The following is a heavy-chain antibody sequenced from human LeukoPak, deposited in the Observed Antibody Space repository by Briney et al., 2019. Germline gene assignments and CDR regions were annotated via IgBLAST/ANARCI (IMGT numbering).Heavy chain of an antibody. V-gene: IGHV3-21*01. D-gene: IGHD2-15*01. J-gene: IGHJ4*02. CDR2: ISSSRNYI. CDR1: GFTFSTYN. CDR3: ARLLSGSYYFDY. Sequence: GGSLRLPCAASGFTFSTYNMNWVRQAPGKGLEWVSSISSSRNYIFYADSVKGRFTISRDNAKNSLYLQMNSLRVEDTAVYYCARLLSGSYYFDYWGQGTLVTVSS.